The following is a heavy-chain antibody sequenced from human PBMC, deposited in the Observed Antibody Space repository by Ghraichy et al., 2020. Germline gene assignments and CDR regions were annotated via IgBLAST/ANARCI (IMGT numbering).Heavy chain of an antibody. CDR3: AKDQPGEGQQLDYDAFGI. J-gene: IGHJ3*02. D-gene: IGHD6-13*01. Sequence: GGSLRLSCAASGFTFSSYAMSWVRQAPGKGLEWVSAISGSGGSTYYADSVKGRFTISRDNSKNTLYLQMNSLRAEDTAVYYCAKDQPGEGQQLDYDAFGIWGQGTMVTVSS. CDR1: GFTFSSYA. CDR2: ISGSGGST. V-gene: IGHV3-23*01.